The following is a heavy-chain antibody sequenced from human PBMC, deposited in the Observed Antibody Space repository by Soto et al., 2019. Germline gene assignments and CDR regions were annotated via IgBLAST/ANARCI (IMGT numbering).Heavy chain of an antibody. J-gene: IGHJ3*01. CDR3: APNRPLDAFDF. Sequence: EVQLVESGGALVQPGGSLRLSCAASGFTFSEYFIDWVRQAPGKGLEWVGRSRNRVLRYTTDYAASVKGRFTISRDNSMNTLYLQMINLKIEDTAVYYCAPNRPLDAFDFLGQGTLVTVS. CDR2: SRNRVLRYTT. CDR1: GFTFSEYF. V-gene: IGHV3-72*01.